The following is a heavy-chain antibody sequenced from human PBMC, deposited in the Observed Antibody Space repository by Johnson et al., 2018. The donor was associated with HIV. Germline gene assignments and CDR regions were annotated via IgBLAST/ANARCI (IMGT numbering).Heavy chain of an antibody. V-gene: IGHV3-11*04. Sequence: QVQLVESGGGLIHPGGSLRLSCVASGFSVSDNYMSWVRQAPGEGLEWVSGISWNSGSIGYADSVKGRFTISRDNAKNSLYLQMNSLRAEDTAVYYCARGDGYRRAFDIWGQGTMVTVSS. CDR3: ARGDGYRRAFDI. D-gene: IGHD1-1*01. CDR2: ISWNSGSI. J-gene: IGHJ3*02. CDR1: GFSVSDNY.